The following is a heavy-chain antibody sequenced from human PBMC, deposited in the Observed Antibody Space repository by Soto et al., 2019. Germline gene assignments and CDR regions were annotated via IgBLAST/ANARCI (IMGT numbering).Heavy chain of an antibody. CDR3: ARIHWAQSSLDY. CDR2: VTHSGTA. Sequence: PSETLSLTCAVSGGSIDSGAFSLSWIRQPPGKGLEWIGYVTHSGTAYSIPPLNGRLTLSVDSSQTQFSLKLTSVTAADSAFYYCARIHWAQSSLDYWGRGILVTVSS. D-gene: IGHD6-19*01. CDR1: GGSIDSGAFS. J-gene: IGHJ4*02. V-gene: IGHV4-30-2*01.